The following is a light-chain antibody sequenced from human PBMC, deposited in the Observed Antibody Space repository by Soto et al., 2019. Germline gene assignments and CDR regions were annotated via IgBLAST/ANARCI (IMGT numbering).Light chain of an antibody. CDR3: QQYGSSVRT. J-gene: IGKJ2*01. V-gene: IGKV3-20*01. Sequence: EIVLTRSPGTLSLSPGERATLSCRASQSLSSNYLAWYQQKPGQALRLLIYGASSRATGIPDRFSGSGSGTDFTLTISRLEPEDFAVYYCQQYGSSVRTFGQGTKLEIK. CDR1: QSLSSNY. CDR2: GAS.